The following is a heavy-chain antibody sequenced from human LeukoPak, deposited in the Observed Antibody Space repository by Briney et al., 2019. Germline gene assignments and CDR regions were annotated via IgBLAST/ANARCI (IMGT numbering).Heavy chain of an antibody. V-gene: IGHV1-2*02. D-gene: IGHD3-16*02. CDR1: GYSFSDYY. CDR3: ARDIVIVTLKGLD. Sequence: ASVKVSCKASGYSFSDYYMHWVRQAPGQGLEWMGWTNPDRGVTNYPQKCQCRVSMTSDTAISTAYMELSSVRSDDTAVYYCARDIVIVTLKGLDWGQGTLVTVSS. CDR2: TNPDRGVT. J-gene: IGHJ4*02.